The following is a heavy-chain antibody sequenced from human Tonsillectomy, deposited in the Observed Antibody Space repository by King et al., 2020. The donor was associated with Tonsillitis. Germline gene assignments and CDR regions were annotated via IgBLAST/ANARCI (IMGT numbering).Heavy chain of an antibody. D-gene: IGHD6-19*01. CDR1: GFTFDDYA. V-gene: IGHV3-9*01. CDR3: AKDMGRRGWYGGDAFDI. CDR2: ISWNSGSI. Sequence: VQLVESGGGLVQPGRSLRLSCAASGFTFDDYAMHWVRQAPVKGLEWVSGISWNSGSIGYADYVKGRFTISRDNAKNSLYLQMNSLRAEDTALYYCAKDMGRRGWYGGDAFDIWGQGTMVTVSS. J-gene: IGHJ3*02.